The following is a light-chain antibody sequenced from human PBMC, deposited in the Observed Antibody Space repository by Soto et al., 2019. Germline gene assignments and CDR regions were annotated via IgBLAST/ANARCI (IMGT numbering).Light chain of an antibody. J-gene: IGKJ5*01. V-gene: IGKV1-39*01. CDR1: QTVSTS. CDR2: ATS. Sequence: DIQMTQSPSSVSASVGGSVTITCRTGQTVSTSLNWYQQKPGKAPRLLIYATSSLQSGVPSTFSGSGSGTDFTLTINNLRPEDSATYYCQQSYSSPMTFGQGTRLEI. CDR3: QQSYSSPMT.